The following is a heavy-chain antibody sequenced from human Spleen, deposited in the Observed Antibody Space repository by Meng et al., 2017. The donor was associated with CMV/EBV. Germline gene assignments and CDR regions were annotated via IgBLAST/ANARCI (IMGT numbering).Heavy chain of an antibody. D-gene: IGHD1-14*01. CDR2: LNHGGVT. V-gene: IGHV4-34*01. CDR3: ASEPVGWYFDL. Sequence: LPCGVYGGSFSGYSWTWIRQPPGKGLEWIGELNHGGVTHYNSSLNSRVTISLDTSKKRFSLKLTSVTAADTAVYYCASEPVGWYFDLWGRGTLVTVSS. J-gene: IGHJ2*01. CDR1: GGSFSGYS.